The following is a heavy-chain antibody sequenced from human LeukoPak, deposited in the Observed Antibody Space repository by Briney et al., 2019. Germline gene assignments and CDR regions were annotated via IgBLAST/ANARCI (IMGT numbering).Heavy chain of an antibody. CDR3: AMGSGYYLSSDAFDI. J-gene: IGHJ3*02. D-gene: IGHD3-22*01. CDR2: IWYDGSNK. CDR1: GFTFSSYG. Sequence: GGSLRLSCAASGFTFSSYGMHWVRQAPGKGLEWVAVIWYDGSNKYYADPVKGRFTISRDNSKNTLYLQMNSLRAEDTAVYYCAMGSGYYLSSDAFDIWGQGTMVTVSS. V-gene: IGHV3-33*01.